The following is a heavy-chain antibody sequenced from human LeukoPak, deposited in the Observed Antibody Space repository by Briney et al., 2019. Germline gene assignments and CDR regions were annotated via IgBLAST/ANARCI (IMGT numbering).Heavy chain of an antibody. CDR1: GFKFSSYS. J-gene: IGHJ4*02. V-gene: IGHV3-21*01. D-gene: IGHD3-10*01. CDR3: AKGALITMVRGDDFDY. CDR2: ISGSSSYI. Sequence: GGSLRLSCAASGFKFSSYSMKWVRQAPGKGLEWVSFISGSSSYIYYADSLKGRFTISRDNSKNTLYLQMNSLRAEDTAVYYCAKGALITMVRGDDFDYWGQGTLVTVSS.